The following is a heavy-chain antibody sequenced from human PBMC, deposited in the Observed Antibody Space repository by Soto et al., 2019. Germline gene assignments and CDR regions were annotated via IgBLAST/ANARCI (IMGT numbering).Heavy chain of an antibody. CDR3: ARVLGGYSYNWFDP. J-gene: IGHJ5*02. CDR2: INAGNGNT. D-gene: IGHD5-12*01. Sequence: GASVKVSCKASGYTFTSYAMHWVRQAPGQRLEWMGWINAGNGNTKYSQKFQGRVTITRDTSASTAYMELGSLRSEDTAVYYCARVLGGYSYNWFDPWGQGTLVTVSS. CDR1: GYTFTSYA. V-gene: IGHV1-3*01.